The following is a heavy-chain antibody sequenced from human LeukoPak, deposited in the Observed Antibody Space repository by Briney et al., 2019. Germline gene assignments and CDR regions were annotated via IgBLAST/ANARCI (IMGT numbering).Heavy chain of an antibody. J-gene: IGHJ4*02. Sequence: ASVKVSCRASGYTFTGYYMHWVRQAPGQGLEWMGWINPNSGGTNYAQKFQDRVTMTRDMSTSTVYMELSSLRSEDTAVYYCARELERWPSPFDYWGQGTLVTVSS. D-gene: IGHD1-1*01. CDR3: ARELERWPSPFDY. CDR2: INPNSGGT. CDR1: GYTFTGYY. V-gene: IGHV1-2*02.